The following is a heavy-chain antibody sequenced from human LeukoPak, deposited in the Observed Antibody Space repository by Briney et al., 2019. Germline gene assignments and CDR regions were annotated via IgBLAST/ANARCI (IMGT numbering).Heavy chain of an antibody. V-gene: IGHV3-30*19. CDR1: GFTFSSYG. Sequence: GGSLRLSCAASGFTFSSYGMHWVRQAPGKGLEWVAVISYDGSNKYYADSVKGRFTISRDNSKNTLYLQMNSLRAEDTAVYYCARGRGIGSGRPGDDYWGQGTLVTVSS. J-gene: IGHJ4*02. D-gene: IGHD3-10*01. CDR2: ISYDGSNK. CDR3: ARGRGIGSGRPGDDY.